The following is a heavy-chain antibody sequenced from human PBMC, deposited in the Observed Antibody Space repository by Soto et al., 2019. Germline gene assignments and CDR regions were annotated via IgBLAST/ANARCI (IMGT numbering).Heavy chain of an antibody. J-gene: IGHJ3*02. CDR3: ARSDQYYYDSSGYFPFGAFDI. CDR1: GYTFTGYY. CDR2: INPNSGGT. D-gene: IGHD3-22*01. V-gene: IGHV1-2*04. Sequence: ASVKVSCKASGYTFTGYYMHWVRQAPGQGLEWMGWINPNSGGTNYAQKFQGWVTMTRDTSISTAYMELSRLRSDDTAVYYCARSDQYYYDSSGYFPFGAFDIWGQGTMVTVS.